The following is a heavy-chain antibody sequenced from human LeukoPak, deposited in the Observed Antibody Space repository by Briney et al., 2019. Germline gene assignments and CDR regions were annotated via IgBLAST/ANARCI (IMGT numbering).Heavy chain of an antibody. CDR2: IYYSGST. V-gene: IGHV4-31*03. CDR3: ARELWFGELYAFDI. Sequence: SQSLSLTCTVSGGSISSGGYYWSWIRQHPGKGLEWIGYIYYSGSTYYNPSLKSRVTISVDTSKNQFSLKLSSVTAADTAVYYCARELWFGELYAFDIWGQGTMVTVSS. J-gene: IGHJ3*02. CDR1: GGSISSGGYY. D-gene: IGHD3-10*01.